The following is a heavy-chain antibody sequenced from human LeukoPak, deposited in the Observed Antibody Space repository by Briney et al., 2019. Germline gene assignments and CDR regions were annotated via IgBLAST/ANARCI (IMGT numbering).Heavy chain of an antibody. CDR3: ARQDSGSYRLSAFDI. CDR1: GYSLTSYW. Sequence: GESLKISRMGSGYSLTSYWIGWVRQMPGKGMEGIGIIYPGVSDTKYSPSFQGQVTISADKSLSTDSLQSSGLQASDTAMYYCARQDSGSYRLSAFDIWGQGTMVTVSS. J-gene: IGHJ3*02. V-gene: IGHV5-51*01. D-gene: IGHD1-26*01. CDR2: IYPGVSDT.